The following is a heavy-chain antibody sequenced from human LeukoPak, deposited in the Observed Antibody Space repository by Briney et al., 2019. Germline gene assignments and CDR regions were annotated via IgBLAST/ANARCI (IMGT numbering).Heavy chain of an antibody. J-gene: IGHJ4*02. CDR2: ISSSGSTI. D-gene: IGHD3-10*01. V-gene: IGHV3-48*03. CDR1: GFTFSSYE. CDR3: ASSRRKLVVRGGALDY. Sequence: GGSLRLSCAASGFTFSSYEMNWVRQAPGKGLEWVSYISSSGSTIYYADSVKGRFTISRDNAKNSLYLQMNSLRAEDTAVYYCASSRRKLVVRGGALDYWGQETLVTVSS.